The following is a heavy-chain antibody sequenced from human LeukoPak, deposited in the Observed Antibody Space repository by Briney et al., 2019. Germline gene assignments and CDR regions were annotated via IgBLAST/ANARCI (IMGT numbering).Heavy chain of an antibody. CDR3: ARKEASAGDY. CDR2: IYYTGGT. V-gene: IGHV4-39*01. D-gene: IGHD6-13*01. J-gene: IGHJ4*02. CDR1: GGSISSSSHY. Sequence: PSETLSLTCTVSGGSISSSSHYWAWIRQPPGKGLEWIGSIYYTGGTFYSPSLKSRVTISVDTSSNQFSLKVSSVTAADTAVYYCARKEASAGDYWGQGTLVTVSS.